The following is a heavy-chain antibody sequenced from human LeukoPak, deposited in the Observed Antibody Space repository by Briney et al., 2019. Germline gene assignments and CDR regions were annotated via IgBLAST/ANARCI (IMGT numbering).Heavy chain of an antibody. CDR1: GFTVSSYY. CDR3: QVSDIDSFDY. CDR2: IYSGGSI. J-gene: IGHJ4*02. D-gene: IGHD2-15*01. Sequence: GGSLRLSCAASGFTVSSYYLSWVRQAPGKGLEWVSVIYSGGSIYYADSAKGRFTISRDSSKSMLYLEMSSLRAEDTAVYYCQVSDIDSFDYWGQGTLVTVSS. V-gene: IGHV3-53*01.